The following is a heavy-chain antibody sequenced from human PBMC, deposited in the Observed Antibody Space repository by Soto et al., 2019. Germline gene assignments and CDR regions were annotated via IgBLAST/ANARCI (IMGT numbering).Heavy chain of an antibody. Sequence: HPGGALRLSCAASGFTFSKYALTWVRQAPGKGLEWVSVISGSGGSTYFADSVKGRFTISRDNSKNTMYLQMSSLRAEDTAVYYCAKAYDSSGYYPDYWGQGTLVTVSS. J-gene: IGHJ4*02. CDR3: AKAYDSSGYYPDY. CDR1: GFTFSKYA. V-gene: IGHV3-23*01. D-gene: IGHD3-22*01. CDR2: ISGSGGST.